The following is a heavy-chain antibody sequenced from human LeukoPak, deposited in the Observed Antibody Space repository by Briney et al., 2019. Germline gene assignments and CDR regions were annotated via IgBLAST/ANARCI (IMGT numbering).Heavy chain of an antibody. CDR3: ARDVYYDSSGYNYFDY. V-gene: IGHV3-64*04. J-gene: IGHJ4*02. Sequence: GSLRLSCSASGFTFSTYAMHWVRQAPGKGLEYVSAISRNGGRTYYADSVKGRFTISRDNSKNTLYLQMNSLRAEDTAVYYCARDVYYDSSGYNYFDYWGQGTLVTVSS. D-gene: IGHD3-22*01. CDR2: ISRNGGRT. CDR1: GFTFSTYA.